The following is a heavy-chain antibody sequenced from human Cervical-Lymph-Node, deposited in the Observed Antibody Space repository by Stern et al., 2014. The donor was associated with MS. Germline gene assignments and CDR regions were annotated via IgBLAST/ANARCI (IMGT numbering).Heavy chain of an antibody. J-gene: IGHJ6*02. Sequence: VQLVESGGGLVKPGGSLRLSCSASGFTFNDYYMTWIRQAPGKGLEWVSYIGSTGAPIYYARSVEGRFSISRGSDKMSLYLQMNSLRAEDTAVYYCARVTVGFLPGSSFRQYFSGVDVWGQGTTVTVSS. CDR2: IGSTGAPI. CDR3: ARVTVGFLPGSSFRQYFSGVDV. V-gene: IGHV3-11*01. CDR1: GFTFNDYY. D-gene: IGHD3-10*01.